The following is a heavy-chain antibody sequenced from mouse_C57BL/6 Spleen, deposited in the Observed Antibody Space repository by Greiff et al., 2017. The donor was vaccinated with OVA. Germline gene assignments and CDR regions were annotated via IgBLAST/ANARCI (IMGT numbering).Heavy chain of an antibody. CDR1: GFSLTSYG. CDR3: AKMGDYDKGAMDY. CDR2: IWRGGST. D-gene: IGHD2-4*01. J-gene: IGHJ4*01. V-gene: IGHV2-5*01. Sequence: VNVVESGPGLVQPSQSLSITCTVSGFSLTSYGVHWVRQSPGKGLEWLGVIWRGGSTDYNAAFMSRLSITKDNSKSQVFFKMNSLQADDTAIYYCAKMGDYDKGAMDYWGQGTSVTVSS.